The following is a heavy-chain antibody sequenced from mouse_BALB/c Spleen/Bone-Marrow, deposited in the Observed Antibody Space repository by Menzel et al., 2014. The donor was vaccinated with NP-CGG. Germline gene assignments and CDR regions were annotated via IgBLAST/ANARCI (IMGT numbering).Heavy chain of an antibody. CDR2: ISGGGGA. D-gene: IGHD2-4*01. CDR3: TRAMIRGNFFYY. CDR1: GLTFSGYA. J-gene: IGHJ2*01. V-gene: IGHV5-6-5*01. Sequence: REETGGGFGQTGGSLKLSCAAYGLTFSGYAMSWVRQTPEKRLEWVASISGGGGAYYPDSMRGRFTISRDNARNILHLQMSSLRSEDTAMYYCTRAMIRGNFFYYMVQGPPLTASS.